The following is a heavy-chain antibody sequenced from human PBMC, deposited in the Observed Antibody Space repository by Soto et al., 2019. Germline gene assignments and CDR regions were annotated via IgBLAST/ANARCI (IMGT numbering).Heavy chain of an antibody. V-gene: IGHV3-11*01. CDR2: ISSSGTTI. D-gene: IGHD1-1*01. CDR1: GFTLSDYY. CDR3: LVFYGNRSRPNWFDP. J-gene: IGHJ5*02. Sequence: QVQLVESGGGLVKPGGSLRLSCAASGFTLSDYYMTWIRQAPGKGLEWVSYISSSGTTIYYADSVKGRFTISRDNAKNSLYLQMNSLRAEDTAVYYCLVFYGNRSRPNWFDPWGQGTRVTVSS.